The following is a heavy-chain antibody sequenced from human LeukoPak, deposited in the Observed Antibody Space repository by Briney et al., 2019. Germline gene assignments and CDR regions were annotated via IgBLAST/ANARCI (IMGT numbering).Heavy chain of an antibody. Sequence: PGGSLRLSCAASGFTFSSYSMNWVRQAPGKGLEWISYISGTGNTIYYADSVKGRLTISRDNAKNSLYLQMNSLTAEDTAVYYCARGHYYYYMDVWGKGTTVTVSS. J-gene: IGHJ6*03. CDR2: ISGTGNTI. CDR3: ARGHYYYYMDV. V-gene: IGHV3-48*01. CDR1: GFTFSSYS.